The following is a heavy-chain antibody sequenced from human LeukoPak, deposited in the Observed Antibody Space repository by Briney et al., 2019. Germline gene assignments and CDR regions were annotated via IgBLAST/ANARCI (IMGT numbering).Heavy chain of an antibody. D-gene: IGHD3-10*01. J-gene: IGHJ4*02. CDR1: GFTFSSYG. V-gene: IGHV3-23*01. CDR2: ISGSGGST. CDR3: AKANTMVRGALDY. Sequence: GGSLRLSCAASGFTFSSYGMSWVRQAPGKGLGWVSAISGSGGSTYYADSVKGRFTISRDNSKNTLYLQMNSLRAEDTAVYYCAKANTMVRGALDYWGQGTLVTVSS.